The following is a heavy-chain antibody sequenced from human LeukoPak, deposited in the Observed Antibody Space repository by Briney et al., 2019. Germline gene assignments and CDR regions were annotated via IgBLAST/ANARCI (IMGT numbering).Heavy chain of an antibody. J-gene: IGHJ4*02. CDR3: ARDTTTLTAHFDY. CDR2: IIPIFGTA. V-gene: IGHV1-69*06. Sequence: SVKVSCKASGGTFSSYAISWVRQAPGQGLEWMGGIIPIFGTANYAQKFQGRVTITADKSTSTAYMELSSLRSKDTAVYYCARDTTTLTAHFDYWGQGTLVTVSS. CDR1: GGTFSSYA. D-gene: IGHD4-11*01.